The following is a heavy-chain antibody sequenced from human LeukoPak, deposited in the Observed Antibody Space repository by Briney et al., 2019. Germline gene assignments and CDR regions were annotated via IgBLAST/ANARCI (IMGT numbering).Heavy chain of an antibody. Sequence: SETLSLTRTVSGGSNYWSWIRQPPGKGLEWIGYIHYSGSPNYNPSLKSRLTISIDTSKNQFSLKLNSVTAADTAVYYCARHSNWNGGVDWFDPWGQGTQVTVSS. D-gene: IGHD1-20*01. CDR1: GGSNY. CDR2: IHYSGSP. V-gene: IGHV4-59*08. J-gene: IGHJ5*02. CDR3: ARHSNWNGGVDWFDP.